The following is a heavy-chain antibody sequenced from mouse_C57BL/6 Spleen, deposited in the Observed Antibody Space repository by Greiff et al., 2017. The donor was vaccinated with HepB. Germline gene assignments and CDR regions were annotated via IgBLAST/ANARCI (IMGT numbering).Heavy chain of an antibody. CDR3: AFITTFYFDY. CDR2: IYPRSGNT. Sequence: QVQLQQSGAELARPGASVKLSCKASGYTFTSYGISWVKQRTGQGLEWIGEIYPRSGNTYYNEKFKGKATLTADKSSSTAYMELRSLTSEDSAVYFCAFITTFYFDYWGQGTTLTVSS. CDR1: GYTFTSYG. D-gene: IGHD1-1*01. J-gene: IGHJ2*01. V-gene: IGHV1-81*01.